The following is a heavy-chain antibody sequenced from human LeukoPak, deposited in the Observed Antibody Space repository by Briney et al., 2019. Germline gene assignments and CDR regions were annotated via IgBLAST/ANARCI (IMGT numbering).Heavy chain of an antibody. CDR1: EFTLSSYW. J-gene: IGHJ4*02. CDR2: INRDVSST. D-gene: IGHD4/OR15-4a*01. V-gene: IGHV3-74*01. Sequence: GGSLRLSCAASEFTLSSYWMHWVRQTPGQGLVLVSHINRDVSSTNYTHSVKGRFTISRDNAKNTLYLQLNSLSAEDTAVYYCVRNGVGAIPLDFWGQGTLVTV. CDR3: VRNGVGAIPLDF.